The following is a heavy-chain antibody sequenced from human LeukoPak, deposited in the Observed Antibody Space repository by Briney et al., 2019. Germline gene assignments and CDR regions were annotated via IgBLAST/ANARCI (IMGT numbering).Heavy chain of an antibody. CDR3: ARTGRCSGGSCSINWFDP. CDR1: GYSFTSYW. D-gene: IGHD2-15*01. Sequence: GESLKISCKGSGYSFTSYWIGWVRQMPGKGLEWMGIIYPGDSDTRYSPSFQGQVTISADKSISTAYLQWSSLKASDTAMYYCARTGRCSGGSCSINWFDPWGQETLVTVSS. V-gene: IGHV5-51*01. J-gene: IGHJ5*02. CDR2: IYPGDSDT.